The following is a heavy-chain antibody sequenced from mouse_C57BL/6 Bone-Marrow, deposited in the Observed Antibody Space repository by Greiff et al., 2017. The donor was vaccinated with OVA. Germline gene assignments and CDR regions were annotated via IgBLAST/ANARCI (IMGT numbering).Heavy chain of an antibody. Sequence: QVQLKESGPGILQSSQTLSLTCSFSGFSLSTSGMGVSWIRQPSGKGLEWLAHIYWDDDKRYNPSLKSRLTISKDTSRNQVFLKITSVDTADTATYYCARLWLRHGPYYAMDYWGQGTSVTVSS. V-gene: IGHV8-12*01. J-gene: IGHJ4*01. CDR2: IYWDDDK. D-gene: IGHD2-2*01. CDR3: ARLWLRHGPYYAMDY. CDR1: GFSLSTSGMG.